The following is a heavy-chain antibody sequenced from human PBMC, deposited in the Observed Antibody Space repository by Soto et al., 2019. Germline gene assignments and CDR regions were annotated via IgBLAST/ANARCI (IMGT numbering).Heavy chain of an antibody. Sequence: VASVKVSCKASGYTFTSYDINWVRQATGQGLEWMGWMNPNSGNTGYAQKFQGRVTMTRNTSISTAYMELSSLRSEDTAVYYCARVLWSGSYYYYYGMDVWGQGTTVTVSS. CDR3: ARVLWSGSYYYYYGMDV. D-gene: IGHD1-26*01. V-gene: IGHV1-8*01. CDR2: MNPNSGNT. J-gene: IGHJ6*02. CDR1: GYTFTSYD.